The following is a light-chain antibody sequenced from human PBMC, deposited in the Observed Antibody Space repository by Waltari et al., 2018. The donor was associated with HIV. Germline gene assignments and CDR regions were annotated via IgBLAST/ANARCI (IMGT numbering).Light chain of an antibody. CDR2: GNS. CDR1: SSNIGAGYD. V-gene: IGLV1-40*01. CDR3: QSYDSSLSGSV. J-gene: IGLJ3*02. Sequence: QSVLTQPPSVSGAPGQRVTISCTGSSSNIGAGYDVHWYQQLPGTAPKLLIYGNSSRPSGVPYRFSGSKSGTSASLAITGLRAEDEADYYCQSYDSSLSGSVFGGGTKLTVL.